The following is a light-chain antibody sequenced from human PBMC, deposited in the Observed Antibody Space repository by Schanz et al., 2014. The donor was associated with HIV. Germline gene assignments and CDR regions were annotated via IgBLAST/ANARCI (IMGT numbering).Light chain of an antibody. J-gene: IGLJ1*01. CDR1: ALPKQY. V-gene: IGLV3-25*03. CDR3: QSADSSGTYYV. Sequence: SYELTQPPSVSMSPGQTAMITCSGDALPKQYAYWYQQKPGQAPVLVIYKDSERPSGIPERFSGSSSGTTVTLTISGVQAEDEADYYCQSADSSGTYYVFGTGTKLTVL. CDR2: KDS.